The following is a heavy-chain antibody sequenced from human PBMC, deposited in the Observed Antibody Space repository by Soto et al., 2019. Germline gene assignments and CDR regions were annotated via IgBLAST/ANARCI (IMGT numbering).Heavy chain of an antibody. V-gene: IGHV3-66*01. Sequence: EVQLVESGGGLVQPGGSLRLSCVASGFSVTDISMNWVRQAPGKGLEWVSVIYNEFTDYADSVRGRFSISTDSSKNALYLQMNSLRAEDSAVYYCVREPRYCSGGSCSIMGDAFDIWGQGTKVTVSS. CDR2: IYNEFT. CDR3: VREPRYCSGGSCSIMGDAFDI. CDR1: GFSVTDIS. D-gene: IGHD2-15*01. J-gene: IGHJ3*02.